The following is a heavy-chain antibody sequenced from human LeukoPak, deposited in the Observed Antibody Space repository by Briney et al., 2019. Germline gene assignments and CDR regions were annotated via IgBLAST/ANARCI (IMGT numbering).Heavy chain of an antibody. D-gene: IGHD3-3*02. CDR3: ARRLVSHFSFDY. Sequence: ASVKVSCKASEYTFTDYYIHWVRRAPGQGLEWMGWINPDSGGTNYAQKFQGRVTMTRDTSISTAYMELNRLRSDDSAVYYCARRLVSHFSFDYWGQGTLVTVSS. CDR1: EYTFTDYY. J-gene: IGHJ4*02. V-gene: IGHV1-2*02. CDR2: INPDSGGT.